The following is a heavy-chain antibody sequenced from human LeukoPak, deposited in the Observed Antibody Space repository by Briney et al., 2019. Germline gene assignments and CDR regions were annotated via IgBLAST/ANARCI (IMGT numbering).Heavy chain of an antibody. CDR3: ARDGITMIEWAFDI. D-gene: IGHD3-22*01. V-gene: IGHV3-48*03. CDR2: ISRSGSPI. CDR1: GSTFSSYE. J-gene: IGHJ3*02. Sequence: GGSLSLSCPLSGSTFSSYEMDCVRQPPGKGLEWVSYISRSGSPIYYGDSVKGRLTISRDNAKNSLYLQMNSLRAEDTAVYYCARDGITMIEWAFDIWGQGTMVTVSS.